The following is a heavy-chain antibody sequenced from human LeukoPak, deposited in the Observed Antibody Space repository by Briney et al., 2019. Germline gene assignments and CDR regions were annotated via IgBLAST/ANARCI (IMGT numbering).Heavy chain of an antibody. CDR2: IKQDGSEK. J-gene: IGHJ4*02. Sequence: PGGSLRLSCAASGFTVSSNEMSWVRQAPGKGLEWVANIKQDGSEKYYVDSVKGRFTISRDNAKNSLYLQMNSLRAEDTAVYYCARDRGFDYWGQGTLVTVSS. CDR1: GFTVSSNE. V-gene: IGHV3-7*01. CDR3: ARDRGFDY. D-gene: IGHD3-10*01.